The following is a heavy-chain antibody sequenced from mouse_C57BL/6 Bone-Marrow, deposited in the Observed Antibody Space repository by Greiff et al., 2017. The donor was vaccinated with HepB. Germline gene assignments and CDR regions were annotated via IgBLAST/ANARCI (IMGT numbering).Heavy chain of an antibody. D-gene: IGHD2-3*01. CDR3: ARPDGFLYYFDC. CDR1: GYTFTSYG. J-gene: IGHJ2*01. Sequence: VQLQQSGAELARPGASVKLSCKASGYTFTSYGISWVKQRTGQGLEWIGEIYPRSGNTYYNEKFKGKATLTADKSSSTAYMELRSLTSEDSAVYFCARPDGFLYYFDCWGRGTTLTLSS. CDR2: IYPRSGNT. V-gene: IGHV1-81*01.